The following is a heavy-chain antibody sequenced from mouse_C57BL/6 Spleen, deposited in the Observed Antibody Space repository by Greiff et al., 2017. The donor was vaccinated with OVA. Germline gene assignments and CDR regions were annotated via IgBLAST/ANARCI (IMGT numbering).Heavy chain of an antibody. J-gene: IGHJ4*01. CDR3: ARSLWYQGDYYAMDY. V-gene: IGHV7-3*01. Sequence: VQLQQSGGGLVQPGGSLSLSCAASGFTFTDYYMSWVRQPPGKALEWLGFIRNKANGYTTEYSASVKGRFTISRDNSQSILYLQMNALRAEDSATYYCARSLWYQGDYYAMDYWGQGTSVTVSS. CDR1: GFTFTDYY. D-gene: IGHD2-1*01. CDR2: IRNKANGYTT.